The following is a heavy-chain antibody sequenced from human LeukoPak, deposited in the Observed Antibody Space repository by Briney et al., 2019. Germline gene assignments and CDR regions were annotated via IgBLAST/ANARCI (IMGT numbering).Heavy chain of an antibody. CDR3: TKHITTDATTPFHYGMDV. Sequence: GGSLRLSCAASGFTFSSYWMHWVRQAPGKGLVWVSHINSDGSSTSYADSVKGRFTISRDNAKNTLYLQMDSLRAEDTAVYYCTKHITTDATTPFHYGMDVWGQGTTVTVSS. V-gene: IGHV3-74*01. CDR1: GFTFSSYW. D-gene: IGHD3-22*01. J-gene: IGHJ6*02. CDR2: INSDGSST.